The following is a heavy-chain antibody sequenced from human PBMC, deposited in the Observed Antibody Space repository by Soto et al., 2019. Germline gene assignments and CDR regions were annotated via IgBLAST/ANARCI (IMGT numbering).Heavy chain of an antibody. CDR3: ARCLSVFGAVAKLDY. J-gene: IGHJ4*02. CDR2: INDSGSI. D-gene: IGHD3-3*01. Sequence: QVQLQQWGAGPLKPSETLSLTCAVYGGSFSGFYWSWIRQPPGKGLEWIGEINDSGSINYNPSLKSRVTIAVDTSKDQFSLNLTSVTAADTALYYCARCLSVFGAVAKLDYWGQGTLVTVSS. V-gene: IGHV4-34*01. CDR1: GGSFSGFY.